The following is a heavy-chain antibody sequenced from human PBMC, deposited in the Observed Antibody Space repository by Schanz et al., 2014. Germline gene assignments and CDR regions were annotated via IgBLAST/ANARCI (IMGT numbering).Heavy chain of an antibody. CDR1: GFTFRSYS. Sequence: EVQLVESGGSLVQPGGSLRLSCAASGFTFRSYSMNWVRQAPGKGLEWISYISNSGTYTKYADSVKGRFVISRDNARSSLYLQMSSLRDGDTAVYYCARPSDSSWYMDVWGKGTTVTVSS. V-gene: IGHV3-48*02. CDR3: ARPSDSSWYMDV. D-gene: IGHD2-21*02. CDR2: ISNSGTYT. J-gene: IGHJ6*03.